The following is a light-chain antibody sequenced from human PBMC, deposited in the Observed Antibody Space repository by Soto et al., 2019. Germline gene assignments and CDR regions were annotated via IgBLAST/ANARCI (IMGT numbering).Light chain of an antibody. CDR2: DNS. CDR1: DNGSKP. CDR3: QVWDSSSDRLVV. J-gene: IGLJ2*01. Sequence: SYELTQPPSVSVAPGQTARITCGGSDNGSKPVHWYQQKPGQAPVLVVFDNSDRASGIPERLSGSNSGNTATLTISRVEAGDEADYYCQVWDSSSDRLVVFGGGT. V-gene: IGLV3-21*02.